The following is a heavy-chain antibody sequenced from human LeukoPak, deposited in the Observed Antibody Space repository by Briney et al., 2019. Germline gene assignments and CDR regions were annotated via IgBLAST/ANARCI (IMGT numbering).Heavy chain of an antibody. V-gene: IGHV3-7*03. D-gene: IGHD3-3*02. CDR2: TQKDGSER. CDR3: ATGSELVLGNYFDY. J-gene: IGHJ4*02. Sequence: GGSLRLSCAASGFTFSDYGMHWVRQAPDKGLEWVANTQKDGSERYYVDSVRGRFTMSRDNAKNSLYLQMNSLRAEDTAVYYCATGSELVLGNYFDYWGQGTLVTVSS. CDR1: GFTFSDYG.